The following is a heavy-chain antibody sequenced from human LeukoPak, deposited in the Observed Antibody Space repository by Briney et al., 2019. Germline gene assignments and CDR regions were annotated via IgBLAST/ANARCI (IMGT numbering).Heavy chain of an antibody. V-gene: IGHV3-30*18. J-gene: IGHJ3*02. D-gene: IGHD3/OR15-3a*01. CDR2: ISYDGSNK. CDR3: AKSFSTIDAFDI. Sequence: GGSLRLSCAASGFTFSSYSMHWVRQAPGKGLEWVAVISYDGSNKYYADSVKGRFTISRDNSKNTLYLQMNSLRAEDTAVYYCAKSFSTIDAFDIWGQGTMVTVSS. CDR1: GFTFSSYS.